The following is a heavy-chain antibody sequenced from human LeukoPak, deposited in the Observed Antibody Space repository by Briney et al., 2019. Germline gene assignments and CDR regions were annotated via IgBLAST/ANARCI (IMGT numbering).Heavy chain of an antibody. V-gene: IGHV3-73*01. Sequence: GGSLRLSCAASGFTFSGPAIHWVRQSSGKGLEWVGQIDKKDKGYATATAYAASVKGRFTISRDDSINTAYLQMKSLKTEDTALYYCTRDSGTYNWFDPWGQGTLVTVSS. D-gene: IGHD1-26*01. CDR2: IDKKDKGYATAT. J-gene: IGHJ5*02. CDR1: GFTFSGPA. CDR3: TRDSGTYNWFDP.